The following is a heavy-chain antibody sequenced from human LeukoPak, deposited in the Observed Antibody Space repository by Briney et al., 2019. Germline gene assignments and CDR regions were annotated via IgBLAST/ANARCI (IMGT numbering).Heavy chain of an antibody. CDR3: ARAIPPTSP. Sequence: ASVKVSCKASGYTFIDYFLHWVRQAPGQGLEWMGYIHPKSGDTKYAQKFQDRVALTRDTSISTAYMNLASLTSDDTAVYYCARAIPPTSPWGQGTLVTVSS. CDR2: IHPKSGDT. V-gene: IGHV1-2*02. J-gene: IGHJ5*02. D-gene: IGHD2/OR15-2a*01. CDR1: GYTFIDYF.